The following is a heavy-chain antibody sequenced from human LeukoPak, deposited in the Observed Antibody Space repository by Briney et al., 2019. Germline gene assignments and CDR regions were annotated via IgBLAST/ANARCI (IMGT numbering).Heavy chain of an antibody. D-gene: IGHD2-15*01. Sequence: GGSLRLPCAASGFPLSSYAMSWARQGPGKGLEWVAATSSSDPGTYHADSVRGRFTISRDNSKNTLYLQMNRLRVEDAAVYYCARAPVTSCRGAFCYPFDYWGQGTLVTVSS. CDR3: ARAPVTSCRGAFCYPFDY. V-gene: IGHV3-23*01. J-gene: IGHJ4*02. CDR2: TSSSDPGT. CDR1: GFPLSSYA.